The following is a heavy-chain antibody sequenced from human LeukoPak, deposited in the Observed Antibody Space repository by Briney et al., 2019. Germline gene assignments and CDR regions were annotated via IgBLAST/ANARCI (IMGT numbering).Heavy chain of an antibody. V-gene: IGHV3-23*01. CDR3: AKPRGNRLGVDY. D-gene: IGHD3-16*01. CDR2: ISGSGGSA. CDR1: GFTFSSYT. J-gene: IGHJ4*02. Sequence: PGGSLRLSCAASGFTFSSYTMNWVRQAPGKGLEWVSGISGSGGSASYADSVKGRFTISRDNSESTLYLQMNSLRAEDTALYYCAKPRGNRLGVDYWGQGTLVTVSS.